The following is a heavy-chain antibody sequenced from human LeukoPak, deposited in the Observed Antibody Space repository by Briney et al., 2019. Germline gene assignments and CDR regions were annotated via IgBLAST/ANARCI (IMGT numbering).Heavy chain of an antibody. CDR2: IWYDGSNK. CDR3: ARGGQRLQQLVLYYFDY. D-gene: IGHD6-13*01. CDR1: GFTFSTYG. Sequence: PGGSLRLSCAASGFTFSTYGMHWVRQAPGKGLEWVALIWYDGSNKYYADSVKGRFTISRDNSKNTLYLQMNSLRAEDTAVYYCARGGQRLQQLVLYYFDYWGQGTLVTVSS. J-gene: IGHJ4*02. V-gene: IGHV3-33*01.